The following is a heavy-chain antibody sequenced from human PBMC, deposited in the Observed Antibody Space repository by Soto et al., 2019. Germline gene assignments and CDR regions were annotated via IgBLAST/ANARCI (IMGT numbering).Heavy chain of an antibody. Sequence: GGSLRLSCAASGFTFRSFTMNWVRQAPGKGLEWVSTISSNSAYIYYTDALRGRFTISRDNAKNSLHLQMNSLRAEDTAVYYCTRDASRDSSARGWFDPWGPGTLGTVAS. CDR3: TRDASRDSSARGWFDP. CDR2: ISSNSAYI. CDR1: GFTFRSFT. V-gene: IGHV3-21*01. D-gene: IGHD6-13*01. J-gene: IGHJ5*02.